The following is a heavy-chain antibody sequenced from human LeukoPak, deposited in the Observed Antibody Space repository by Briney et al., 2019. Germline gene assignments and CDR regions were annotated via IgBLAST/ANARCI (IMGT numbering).Heavy chain of an antibody. D-gene: IGHD3-10*01. CDR1: GFTFSSYA. Sequence: GGSLRLSCAASGFTFSSYAMHWVRQAPGKGLEYVSAISSNGGSTYYANSVKGRFTISRDNSKNTLYLQMGSLRAEDMAVYYCARDHYYGSGSYYNDPDYWGQGTLVTVSS. J-gene: IGHJ4*02. CDR2: ISSNGGST. V-gene: IGHV3-64*01. CDR3: ARDHYYGSGSYYNDPDY.